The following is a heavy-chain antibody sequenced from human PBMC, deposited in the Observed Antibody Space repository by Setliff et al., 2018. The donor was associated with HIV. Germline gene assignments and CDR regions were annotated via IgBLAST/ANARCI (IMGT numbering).Heavy chain of an antibody. J-gene: IGHJ4*02. CDR1: GASLTRGYYY. D-gene: IGHD5-12*01. CDR3: ARDRPYSGYPD. V-gene: IGHV4-61*02. CDR2: IYTTGST. Sequence: PSETLSLTCTVSGASLTRGYYYWSWIRQPAGKGLEWIGRIYTTGSTNYNSSLQSRVTISADKSKNQFSLKLSHVTAADTAVYYCARDRPYSGYPDWGQGTLVTVSS.